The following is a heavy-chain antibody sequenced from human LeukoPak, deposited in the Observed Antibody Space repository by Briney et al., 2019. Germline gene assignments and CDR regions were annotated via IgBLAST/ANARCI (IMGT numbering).Heavy chain of an antibody. CDR1: GFTFSSYA. V-gene: IGHV3-23*01. J-gene: IGHJ4*02. D-gene: IGHD2-2*02. CDR2: ISGSGGTT. CDR3: AKKRLPAAISQYLDY. Sequence: GGSLRLSCAASGFTFSSYAMSWVRQAPGKGLEWVSAISGSGGTTYYADSVKGRFTISRDNSKNTVYLQMNSLRAEDTAVYFCAKKRLPAAISQYLDYWGQGTLVTVSS.